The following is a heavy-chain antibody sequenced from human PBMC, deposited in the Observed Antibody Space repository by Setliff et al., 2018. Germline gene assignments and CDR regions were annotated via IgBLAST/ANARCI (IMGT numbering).Heavy chain of an antibody. D-gene: IGHD3-9*01. CDR2: INPNSGGT. Sequence: RASVKVSCKASGYTFTGYYMHWVRQAPGQGLEWMGWINPNSGGTNYAQKFQGRVTMTRDTSITAAYMELSRLRSDDSAVYYCARGPSNYDLLTGCDCWGQGTLVTVSS. J-gene: IGHJ4*02. CDR1: GYTFTGYY. CDR3: ARGPSNYDLLTGCDC. V-gene: IGHV1-2*02.